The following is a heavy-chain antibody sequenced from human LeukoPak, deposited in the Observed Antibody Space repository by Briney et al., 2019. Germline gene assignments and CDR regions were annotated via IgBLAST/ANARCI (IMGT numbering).Heavy chain of an antibody. CDR1: GFTFSSYE. J-gene: IGHJ6*02. Sequence: GGSLRLSCAASGFTFSSYEMNWVRQAPGKGLEWVSYISSSGSTIYYADSVKGRFTISRDNSKNTLYLQMNSLRAEDTAVYYCAKSDYGDLTYYYYGMDVWGQGTTVTVSS. V-gene: IGHV3-48*03. D-gene: IGHD4-17*01. CDR3: AKSDYGDLTYYYYGMDV. CDR2: ISSSGSTI.